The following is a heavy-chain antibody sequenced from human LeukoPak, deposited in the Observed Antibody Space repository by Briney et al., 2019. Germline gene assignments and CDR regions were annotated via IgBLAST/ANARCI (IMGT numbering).Heavy chain of an antibody. CDR2: IKQDGSDK. CDR3: AKNSGWYVPYYYYGMDV. CDR1: GFTFSSYG. Sequence: GGSLRLSCAASGFTFSSYGMHWVRQAPGKGLEWVANIKQDGSDKYYVDSVRARFTISRDNAKNSLYLQMNSLRAEDTAVYYCAKNSGWYVPYYYYGMDVWGQGTTVTVSS. V-gene: IGHV3-7*03. D-gene: IGHD6-19*01. J-gene: IGHJ6*02.